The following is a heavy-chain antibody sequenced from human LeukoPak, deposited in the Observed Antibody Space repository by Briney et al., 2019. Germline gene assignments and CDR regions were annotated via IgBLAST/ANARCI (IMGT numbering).Heavy chain of an antibody. CDR3: ARASSSLGRSSWYYHDAFDI. CDR2: ISYDGSNK. V-gene: IGHV3-30-3*01. Sequence: PGGSLRLSCAASGFTFSSYAMHWVRQAPGKGLEWVAVISYDGSNKHYADSVKGRFTISRDNAKNTLYLQMNSLRAEDTAVYYCARASSSLGRSSWYYHDAFDIWGQGTMVTVSS. D-gene: IGHD6-13*01. J-gene: IGHJ3*02. CDR1: GFTFSSYA.